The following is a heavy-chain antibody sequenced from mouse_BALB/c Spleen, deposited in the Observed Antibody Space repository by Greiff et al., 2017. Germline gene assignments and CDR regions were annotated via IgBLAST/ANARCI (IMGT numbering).Heavy chain of an antibody. CDR1: GYSFTSYW. CDR2: IYPGNSDT. CDR3: TRSPNYGSSPYAMDY. J-gene: IGHJ4*01. Sequence: EVKLVESGTVLARPGASVKMSCKASGYSFTSYWMHWVKQRPGQGLEWIGAIYPGNSDTSYNQKFKGKAKLTAVTSAGTAYMELSSLTNEDSAVYYCTRSPNYGSSPYAMDYWGQGTSVTVSS. V-gene: IGHV1-5*01. D-gene: IGHD1-1*01.